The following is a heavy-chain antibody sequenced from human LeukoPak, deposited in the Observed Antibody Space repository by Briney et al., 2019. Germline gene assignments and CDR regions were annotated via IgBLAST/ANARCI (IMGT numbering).Heavy chain of an antibody. CDR1: GYTFTSYY. D-gene: IGHD6-19*01. CDR2: ISAYNGNT. CDR3: AAGPGYSSGWYGRITHFDY. J-gene: IGHJ4*02. V-gene: IGHV1-18*04. Sequence: ASVKVSCKASGYTFTSYYMHWVRQAPGQGLEWMGWISAYNGNTNYAQKLQGRVTMTTDTSTSTAYMELSSLRSEDTAVYYCAAGPGYSSGWYGRITHFDYWGQGTLVTVSS.